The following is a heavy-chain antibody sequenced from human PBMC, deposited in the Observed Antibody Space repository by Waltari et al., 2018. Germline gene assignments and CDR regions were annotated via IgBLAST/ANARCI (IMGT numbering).Heavy chain of an antibody. CDR2: IWYDGSNK. CDR1: GITFRNYG. Sequence: QVQLVESGGGVVQPGRSLRLSCAASGITFRNYGMHWVRQAPGKGLEWVAVIWYDGSNKYYADSVKGRFTISRDNSKNTLYLQMNNLRAEDTAVYYSATVVGDHYRASDWGQGTLVTVSS. J-gene: IGHJ4*02. D-gene: IGHD4-17*01. V-gene: IGHV3-33*01. CDR3: ATVVGDHYRASD.